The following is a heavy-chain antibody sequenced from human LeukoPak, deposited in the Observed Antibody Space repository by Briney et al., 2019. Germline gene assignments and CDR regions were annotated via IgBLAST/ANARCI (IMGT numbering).Heavy chain of an antibody. Sequence: GGSLRLSCAASGFTFSSCWMTWVRQAPGKGLEWVSNISSSSSTIYYADSVKGRFTISRDNAKNSLYLQMNSLRAEDTAVYYCARDSYGDYYFDYWGQGTLVTVSS. CDR3: ARDSYGDYYFDY. CDR2: ISSSSSTI. D-gene: IGHD4-17*01. J-gene: IGHJ4*02. CDR1: GFTFSSCW. V-gene: IGHV3-48*01.